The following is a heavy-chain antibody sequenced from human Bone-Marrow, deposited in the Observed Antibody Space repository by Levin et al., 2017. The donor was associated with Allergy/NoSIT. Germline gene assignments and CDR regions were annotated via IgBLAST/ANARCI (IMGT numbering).Heavy chain of an antibody. CDR2: IYYSGST. CDR1: GGSISSHY. CDR3: ARYVSYSSGKPSYWYFDL. Sequence: SSQTLSLTCTVSGGSISSHYWSWIRQRPGKGLEWIGYIYYSGSTDYNPSLTSRVTISVHTSKNQFSLKLSSVTAADTAMYYCARYVSYSSGKPSYWYFDLWGRGSLVTVSS. D-gene: IGHD6-25*01. J-gene: IGHJ2*01. V-gene: IGHV4-59*11.